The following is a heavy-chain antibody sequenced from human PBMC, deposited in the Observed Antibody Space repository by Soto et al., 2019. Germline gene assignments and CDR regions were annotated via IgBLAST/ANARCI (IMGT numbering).Heavy chain of an antibody. V-gene: IGHV3-30*18. CDR1: GFSFSSYG. D-gene: IGHD3-16*01. CDR2: TSNDGSNE. CDR3: SKSLAYAHYYDGLDV. Sequence: QVQLVESGGGVVQPGRSLRLSCAASGFSFSSYGMHWVRQAPGKGLEWVALTSNDGSNEYYADPVKGRFTISRDNSKNTLYLQMNSLRAEDTAVYHCSKSLAYAHYYDGLDVWGQGPTVTVSS. J-gene: IGHJ6*02.